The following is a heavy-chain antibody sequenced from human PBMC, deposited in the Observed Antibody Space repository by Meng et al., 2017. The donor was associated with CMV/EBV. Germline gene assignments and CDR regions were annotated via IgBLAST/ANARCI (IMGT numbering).Heavy chain of an antibody. CDR1: GFTFDDYA. J-gene: IGHJ4*02. CDR3: TRYYDFWSGYYGY. Sequence: GGSLRLSCAASGFTFDDYAMHWVRQAPGKGLEWVSGISWNSGSIGYADSVKGRFTISRDNAKNSLYLQMNSLKTEDTAVYYCTRYYDFWSGYYGYWGQGTLVTVSS. D-gene: IGHD3-3*01. V-gene: IGHV3-9*01. CDR2: ISWNSGSI.